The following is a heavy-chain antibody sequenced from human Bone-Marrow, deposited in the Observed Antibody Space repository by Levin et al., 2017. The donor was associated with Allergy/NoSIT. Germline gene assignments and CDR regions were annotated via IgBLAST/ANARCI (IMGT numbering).Heavy chain of an antibody. CDR3: ARDQSGDSDIPFDI. CDR1: GFSISGGHY. CDR2: IYYTGST. J-gene: IGHJ3*02. Sequence: SQTLSLTCNVSGFSISGGHYWGWVRQPPGKGLEWIASIYYTGSTYYNLSLKSRVTISIDTSKNQFSLRLTSVTAADKAIFYCARDQSGDSDIPFDIWGQGTMVTVSS. D-gene: IGHD4-17*01. V-gene: IGHV4-38-2*02.